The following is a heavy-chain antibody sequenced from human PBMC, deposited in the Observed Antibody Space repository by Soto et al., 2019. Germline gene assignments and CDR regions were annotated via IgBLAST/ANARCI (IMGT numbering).Heavy chain of an antibody. D-gene: IGHD6-19*01. Sequence: EVQLLESGGGLVQPGWSLRLPCAASGFTFSSYAMSWFRQAPGKVLEWVSAISGSGGSTFYADSVKGRFTISRDNSKNTLYLQMNSLRDEETAVYYCAKDERGSSGPTGYWCQGTLVTVSS. V-gene: IGHV3-23*01. CDR1: GFTFSSYA. CDR2: ISGSGGST. CDR3: AKDERGSSGPTGY. J-gene: IGHJ4*02.